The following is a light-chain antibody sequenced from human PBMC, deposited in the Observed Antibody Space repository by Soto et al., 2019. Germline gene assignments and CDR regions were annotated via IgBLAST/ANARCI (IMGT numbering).Light chain of an antibody. V-gene: IGKV2-28*01. CDR3: MQSLQIPLT. Sequence: DIVMTQSPLSLAVTPGEPASISCRSSQSLLYSNGYNYMDWYLQKPGQSPQLLMYFGSNQASGVPDRFGGSGSGTDFTLTISSVEPEDVGVYYCMQSLQIPLTFGPGTKVHVK. J-gene: IGKJ3*01. CDR1: QSLLYSNGYNY. CDR2: FGS.